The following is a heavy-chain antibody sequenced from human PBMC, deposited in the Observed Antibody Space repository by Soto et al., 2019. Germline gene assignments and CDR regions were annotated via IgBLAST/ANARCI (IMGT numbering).Heavy chain of an antibody. Sequence: QVKVVESGGGVVQAGRSLRLSCEVSGFTFSRYGMHWVRQAPGKGLEWVAFIWYGGSNKNYGDSVKGRFTVSRDDLRNAFYQGMYSLRAEDTDVYYCARNMGLVDVVSAIVHCSSVFCMDVWGEGTTFSVST. CDR3: ARNMGLVDVVSAIVHCSSVFCMDV. CDR2: IWYGGSNK. CDR1: GFTFSRYG. D-gene: IGHD5-18*01. V-gene: IGHV3-33*01. J-gene: IGHJ6*01.